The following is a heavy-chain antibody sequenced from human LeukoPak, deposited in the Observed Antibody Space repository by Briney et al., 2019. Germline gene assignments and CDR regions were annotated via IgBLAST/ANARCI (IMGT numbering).Heavy chain of an antibody. CDR2: INHSGST. D-gene: IGHD2-2*01. Sequence: SETLSLTCAVYGGSFSGYYWSWIRQPPGKGLEWIGEINHSGSTNYNPSLKSRVTISVDTSKNQFSLKLSSVTAADTAVYYCARAGLGYCSSTSCYNWFDPWGQGTLVTVSS. V-gene: IGHV4-34*01. J-gene: IGHJ5*02. CDR3: ARAGLGYCSSTSCYNWFDP. CDR1: GGSFSGYY.